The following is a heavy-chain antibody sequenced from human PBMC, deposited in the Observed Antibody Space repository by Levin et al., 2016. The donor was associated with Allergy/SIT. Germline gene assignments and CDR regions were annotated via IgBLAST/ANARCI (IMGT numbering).Heavy chain of an antibody. CDR1: GFTFNNAW. CDR3: ARGKTRSGYY. D-gene: IGHD6-19*01. CDR2: ISSSGSTI. V-gene: IGHV3-48*03. J-gene: IGHJ4*02. Sequence: GESLKISCTGSGFTFNNAWMSWVRQAPGKGLEWVSYISSSGSTIYYADSVKGRFTISRDNAKNSLYLQMNSLRAEDTAVYYCARGKTRSGYYWGQGTLVTVSS.